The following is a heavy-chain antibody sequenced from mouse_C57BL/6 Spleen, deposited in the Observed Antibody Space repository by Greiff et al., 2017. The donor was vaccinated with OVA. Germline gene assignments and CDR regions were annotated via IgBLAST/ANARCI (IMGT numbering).Heavy chain of an antibody. CDR3: AREYDGYFDV. Sequence: QVQLQQSGPELVKPGASVKLSCKASGYTFTSYDINWVKQRPGQGLEWIGWIYPRDGSNKYNEKFKGKATLTVDTSSSTAYMELHSLTSEDSAVYFWAREYDGYFDVWGTGTTVTVSS. V-gene: IGHV1-85*01. CDR1: GYTFTSYD. D-gene: IGHD2-14*01. J-gene: IGHJ1*03. CDR2: IYPRDGSN.